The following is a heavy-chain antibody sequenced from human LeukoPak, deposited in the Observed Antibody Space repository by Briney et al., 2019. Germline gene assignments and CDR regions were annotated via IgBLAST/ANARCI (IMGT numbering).Heavy chain of an antibody. D-gene: IGHD1-7*01. J-gene: IGHJ6*02. CDR1: GFTFSNYA. V-gene: IGHV3-23*01. Sequence: PGGSLRLSCAVSGFTFSNYAVTWVRQAPGKGLEWASAISSSGRHTYYADSVRGRFTVSRDNSKNTPYVQVNSLQMNSLRAEDTAVYYCAKDFVRWNYVSTPTQKRLPYYYGMDVWGQGTTVTVSS. CDR2: ISSSGRHT. CDR3: AKDFVRWNYVSTPTQKRLPYYYGMDV.